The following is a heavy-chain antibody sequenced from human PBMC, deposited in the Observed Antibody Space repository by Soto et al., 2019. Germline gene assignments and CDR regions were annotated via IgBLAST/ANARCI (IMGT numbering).Heavy chain of an antibody. Sequence: GGSLRLSCAASGFTFSSYAMSWVRQAPGKGLEWVSAISGSGGSTYYADSVKGRFTISRDNSKNTLYLQMNSLGAEDTAVYYCATLPRPNRYSSGWNLFDYWGQGTLVTVSS. J-gene: IGHJ4*02. D-gene: IGHD6-19*01. CDR3: ATLPRPNRYSSGWNLFDY. CDR2: ISGSGGST. V-gene: IGHV3-23*01. CDR1: GFTFSSYA.